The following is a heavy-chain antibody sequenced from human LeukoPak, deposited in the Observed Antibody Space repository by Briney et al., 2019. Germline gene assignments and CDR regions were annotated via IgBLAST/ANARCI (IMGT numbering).Heavy chain of an antibody. J-gene: IGHJ6*03. V-gene: IGHV3-21*01. CDR1: GFIFSSYR. Sequence: GGSLRLSCAASGFIFSSYRMNWVRQAPGKGLQWVSSISSSGSYIHYADSVRGRFTISRDNAKNSLYLQMNSLRAEDTAVYYCARALGCSGGSCRYSSYYYYYMDVWGKGTTVTVSS. CDR2: ISSSGSYI. D-gene: IGHD2-15*01. CDR3: ARALGCSGGSCRYSSYYYYYMDV.